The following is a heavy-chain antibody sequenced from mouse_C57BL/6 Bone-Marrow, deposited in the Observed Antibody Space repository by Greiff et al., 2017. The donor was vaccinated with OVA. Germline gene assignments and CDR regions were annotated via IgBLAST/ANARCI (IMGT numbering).Heavy chain of an antibody. J-gene: IGHJ4*01. D-gene: IGHD2-3*01. CDR3: ARDRGYDGYFYAMDD. CDR1: GFTFSDYY. Sequence: EVHLVESEGGLVQPGSSMKLSCTASGFTFSDYYMAWVRQVPEKGLEWVANINYDGSSTYYLDSLKSRFIISRDNAKNILYLQMSSLKSEDAATYYCARDRGYDGYFYAMDDWGQGTSVTVSS. V-gene: IGHV5-16*01. CDR2: INYDGSST.